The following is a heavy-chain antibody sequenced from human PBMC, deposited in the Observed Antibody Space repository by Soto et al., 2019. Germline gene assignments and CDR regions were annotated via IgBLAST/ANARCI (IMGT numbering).Heavy chain of an antibody. CDR3: ARYFRGSGRYFFDY. CDR1: GFTFITSF. D-gene: IGHD6-19*01. Sequence: GGSLRLSCVASGFTFITSFMGWVRQAPGKGLEWVANINQDGGGTYYVDSVEGRFTISRDNAKDSLYLQMNSLRGEDTAVYYCARYFRGSGRYFFDYWGQGTLVTVSS. V-gene: IGHV3-7*03. CDR2: INQDGGGT. J-gene: IGHJ4*02.